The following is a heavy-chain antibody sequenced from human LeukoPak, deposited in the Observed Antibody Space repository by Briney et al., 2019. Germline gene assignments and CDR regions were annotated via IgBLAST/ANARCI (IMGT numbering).Heavy chain of an antibody. CDR3: AKYVRSPRGNWFDP. V-gene: IGHV4-31*03. D-gene: IGHD3-10*01. Sequence: SETLSLTCTVSGGSISSGGYYWSWIRQHPGKGLEWIGYIYYSGSTYYNPSLKSRATISVDTSKNQFSLKLGSVTAADTAVYYCAKYVRSPRGNWFDPWGQGTLVTVSS. CDR2: IYYSGST. CDR1: GGSISSGGYY. J-gene: IGHJ5*02.